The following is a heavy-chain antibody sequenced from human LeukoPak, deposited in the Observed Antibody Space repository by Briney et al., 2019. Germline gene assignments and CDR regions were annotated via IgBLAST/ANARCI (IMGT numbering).Heavy chain of an antibody. J-gene: IGHJ5*02. V-gene: IGHV1-24*01. CDR2: FDPEDGET. D-gene: IGHD2-2*01. Sequence: ASVKVSCKVSGYTLTELSMHWVRQAPGKGLGWMGGFDPEDGETIYAQKFQGRVTMTEDTSTDTAYMELSSLRSEDTAVYYCARDVLSLGYCSSTSCHEASGDWFDPWGQGTLVTVSS. CDR1: GYTLTELS. CDR3: ARDVLSLGYCSSTSCHEASGDWFDP.